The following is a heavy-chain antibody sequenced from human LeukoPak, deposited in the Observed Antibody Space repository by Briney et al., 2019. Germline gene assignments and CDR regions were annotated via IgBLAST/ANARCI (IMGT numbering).Heavy chain of an antibody. Sequence: TGGSLRLSCAASGFRFSPFGMHWARRAPGKGLEWVAVIWNDGSKKFYGPSANARFTISRDNSQNTLYLQMNRLRAEDTAVYYCGKDSLGGDYWGQGTLVTVSS. CDR1: GFRFSPFG. J-gene: IGHJ4*02. CDR2: IWNDGSKK. CDR3: GKDSLGGDY. V-gene: IGHV3-33*06. D-gene: IGHD3-16*01.